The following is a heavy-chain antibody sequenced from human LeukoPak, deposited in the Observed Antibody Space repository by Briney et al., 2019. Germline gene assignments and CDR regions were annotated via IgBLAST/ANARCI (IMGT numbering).Heavy chain of an antibody. J-gene: IGHJ5*02. V-gene: IGHV1-2*02. D-gene: IGHD3-3*01. CDR1: GYTFTGYY. Sequence: ASVKVSCKASGYTFTGYYMHWVRQAPGQGLEWMGWINPNSGGTDYAQKFQGRVTMTRDTSISTAYMELSRLRSDDTAVYYCARVGQLRGFWSGRKYIKPNWFDPWGQGTLVTVSS. CDR3: ARVGQLRGFWSGRKYIKPNWFDP. CDR2: INPNSGGT.